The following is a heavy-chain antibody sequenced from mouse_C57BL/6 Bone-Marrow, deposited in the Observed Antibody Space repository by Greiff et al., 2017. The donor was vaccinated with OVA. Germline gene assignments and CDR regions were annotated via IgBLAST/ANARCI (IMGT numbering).Heavy chain of an antibody. Sequence: QVQLQQSGPELVKPGASVKISCKASGYAFSSSWMNWVKQRPGQGLEWIGRIYPGDGDTNYNGKFKGKATLTADKSSSTAYMQLSSLTSEDSAVYFCARTAQAFAYWGQGTLVTVSA. J-gene: IGHJ3*01. CDR3: ARTAQAFAY. CDR1: GYAFSSSW. D-gene: IGHD3-2*02. CDR2: IYPGDGDT. V-gene: IGHV1-82*01.